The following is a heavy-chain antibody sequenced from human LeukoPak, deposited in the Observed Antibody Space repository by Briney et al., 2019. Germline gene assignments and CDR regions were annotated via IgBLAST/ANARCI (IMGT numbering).Heavy chain of an antibody. CDR3: ARHKDSXQQLYXXYXMDV. CDR2: IYYSGST. Sequence: SETLSLTCTVSGGSISSYYWSWIRQPPGKGLEWIGYIYYSGSTNYNPSLKSRVTISVDTSKNQFSLKLSSVTAADTAVYYCARHKDSXQQLYXXYXMDVWGQGTTVTVS. D-gene: IGHD6-13*01. V-gene: IGHV4-59*08. J-gene: IGHJ6*02. CDR1: GGSISSYY.